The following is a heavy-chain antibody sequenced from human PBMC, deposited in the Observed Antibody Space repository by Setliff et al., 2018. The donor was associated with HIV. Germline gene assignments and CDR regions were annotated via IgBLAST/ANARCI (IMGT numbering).Heavy chain of an antibody. J-gene: IGHJ4*02. CDR1: GGSISSGSYY. CDR3: ARRPARGLGLYYFDY. Sequence: PSETLSLTCTVSGGSISSGSYYWSWIRQPAGKGLEWIGRIYTSGSTNYNPSLRRRVTISVDTSKNQFSLKLNSVTAADTAVYYCARRPARGLGLYYFDYWGQGTLVTVSS. V-gene: IGHV4-61*02. CDR2: IYTSGST. D-gene: IGHD6-6*01.